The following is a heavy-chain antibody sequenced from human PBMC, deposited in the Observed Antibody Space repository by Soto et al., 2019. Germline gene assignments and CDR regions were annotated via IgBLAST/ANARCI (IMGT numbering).Heavy chain of an antibody. D-gene: IGHD5-18*01. CDR3: ARDDRYSYGCGPGHNWFDP. J-gene: IGHJ5*02. V-gene: IGHV1-69*01. CDR2: IIPIFGTA. CDR1: GGTFSSYA. Sequence: QVQLVQSGAEVKKPGSSVKVSCKASGGTFSSYAISWVRQAPGQGLEWMGGIIPIFGTANYAQKFQGRVTITADESTRTAYMELSSLRSEDTAVYYCARDDRYSYGCGPGHNWFDPWGQGTLVTVSS.